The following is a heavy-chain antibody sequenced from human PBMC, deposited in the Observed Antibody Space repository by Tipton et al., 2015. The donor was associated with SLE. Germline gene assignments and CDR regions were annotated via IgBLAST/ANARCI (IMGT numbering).Heavy chain of an antibody. D-gene: IGHD2-21*02. CDR1: GGSISSHY. Sequence: TLSLTCTVSGGSISSHYYSWIRQPPGKGLEWIGYIYYSGSTNCNPSLKSRVTISVDTSKNQFSLKLSSVTAADTAVYYCARDLEMYGGDTPGFDPWGQGILVTVSS. V-gene: IGHV4-59*11. CDR2: IYYSGST. CDR3: ARDLEMYGGDTPGFDP. J-gene: IGHJ5*02.